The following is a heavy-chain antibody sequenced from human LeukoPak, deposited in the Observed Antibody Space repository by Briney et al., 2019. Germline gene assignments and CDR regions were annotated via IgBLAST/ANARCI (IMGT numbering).Heavy chain of an antibody. CDR3: ARDGAMGPMNDYGMDV. J-gene: IGHJ6*02. D-gene: IGHD5-18*01. Sequence: PGGSLRLSCAASGFTFSSYGMHWVRQAPGKGLEWVAVIWYDGSNKYYADSVKGRFTISRDNSKNTLYLQMNSLRAEDTAVYYCARDGAMGPMNDYGMDVWGQGTTVTVSS. CDR2: IWYDGSNK. V-gene: IGHV3-33*01. CDR1: GFTFSSYG.